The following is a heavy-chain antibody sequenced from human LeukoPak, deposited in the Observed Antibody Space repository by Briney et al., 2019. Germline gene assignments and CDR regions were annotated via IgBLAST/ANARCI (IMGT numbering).Heavy chain of an antibody. V-gene: IGHV3-21*04. Sequence: GGSLRLPCAASGFTFRSYTMNWVRQAPGKGLEWVSSISSSSHIYDADSVKGRFTISRDNSKNTLYLQMNALRVEDTAVYYCARVGDHYHWYLDVWGRGTLVTVSS. CDR2: ISSSSHI. CDR3: ARVGDHYHWYLDV. J-gene: IGHJ2*01. CDR1: GFTFRSYT. D-gene: IGHD3-10*01.